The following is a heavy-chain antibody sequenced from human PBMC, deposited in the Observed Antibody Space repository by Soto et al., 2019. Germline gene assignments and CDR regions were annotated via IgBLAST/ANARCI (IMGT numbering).Heavy chain of an antibody. CDR1: GGSFTSNNW. Sequence: QVQLQESGPGLVKPSGTLSLTCAASGGSFTSNNWWTWVRQPPGQGMEWIGEIYRTGSTNYNPSLPSRFTISLDKSENRFSLKVTSLTSAETAVYYCASRDPGTSVDYCGQGTLVSVSS. D-gene: IGHD1-7*01. CDR2: IYRTGST. V-gene: IGHV4-4*02. J-gene: IGHJ4*02. CDR3: ASRDPGTSVDY.